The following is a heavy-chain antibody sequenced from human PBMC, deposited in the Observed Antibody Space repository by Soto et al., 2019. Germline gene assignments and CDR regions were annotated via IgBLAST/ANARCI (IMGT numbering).Heavy chain of an antibody. Sequence: SGPTLVNPTQTLTLTCTFSAFSLSTGGVGVGWIRQPPGKALEWLALIYWDDDKRYSPSLRSRLTITKDTSKNQVVLTMTNMDPVDTATYYCIQSRCGGDCLQSYAAYYYYGMDVWGQGTTVTVSS. V-gene: IGHV2-5*02. D-gene: IGHD2-21*02. J-gene: IGHJ6*02. CDR3: IQSRCGGDCLQSYAAYYYYGMDV. CDR1: AFSLSTGGVG. CDR2: IYWDDDK.